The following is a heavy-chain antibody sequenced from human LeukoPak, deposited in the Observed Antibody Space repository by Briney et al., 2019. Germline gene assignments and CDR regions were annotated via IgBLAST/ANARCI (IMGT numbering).Heavy chain of an antibody. CDR2: IKEDGSEK. Sequence: GGSLRLSCAASGFTFNNYWMSWVRQAPGKGLEWVANIKEDGSEKYYVDSVKGQFTISRDNAKNSLYLQMNSLRAEDTAVYYCARVERGYSYGDLDYWGQGTLVTVSS. CDR1: GFTFNNYW. V-gene: IGHV3-7*01. J-gene: IGHJ4*02. CDR3: ARVERGYSYGDLDY. D-gene: IGHD5-18*01.